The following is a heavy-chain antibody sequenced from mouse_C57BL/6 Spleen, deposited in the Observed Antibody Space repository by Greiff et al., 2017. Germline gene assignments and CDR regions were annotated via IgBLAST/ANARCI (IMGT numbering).Heavy chain of an antibody. CDR3: ARDGSSYYFDY. V-gene: IGHV5-6*01. CDR1: GFTFSSYG. J-gene: IGHJ2*01. D-gene: IGHD1-1*01. Sequence: EVQLVESGGDLVKPGGSLKLSCAASGFTFSSYGMSWVRQTPDKRLEWVATISSGGSYTYYPDSVKGRFTISRDNAKNTLYLQMSSLKSEDTAMYYCARDGSSYYFDYWGQGTTLTVSS. CDR2: ISSGGSYT.